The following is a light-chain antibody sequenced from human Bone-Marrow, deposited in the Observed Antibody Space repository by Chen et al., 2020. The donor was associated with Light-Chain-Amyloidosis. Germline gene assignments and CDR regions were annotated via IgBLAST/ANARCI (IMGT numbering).Light chain of an antibody. CDR1: SSDVGGDNH. V-gene: IGLV2-14*01. J-gene: IGLJ1*01. CDR3: SAYTVTNTLV. Sequence: QSALTQPASVSGSPGQSITISCTGTSSDVGGDNHVSWYQQHPDKAPKLMIYEVTNRPSWVPDRFSGSKSDNAASLTIAGLQPEDGADYFCSAYTVTNTLVFGGGTRVTVL. CDR2: EVT.